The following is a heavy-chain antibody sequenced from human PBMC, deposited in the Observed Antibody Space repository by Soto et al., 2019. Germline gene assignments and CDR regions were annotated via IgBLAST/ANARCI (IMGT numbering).Heavy chain of an antibody. V-gene: IGHV1-18*01. D-gene: IGHD2-8*01. CDR2: ISGYNGDT. CDR3: AKNGQPPYYYYGLDV. CDR1: DYTFTRYG. J-gene: IGHJ6*02. Sequence: ASVKVSCKASDYTFTRYGISWVRQAPGQGLEWMGWISGYNGDTNYAQKFQGRVSMTIDTSSTTAYMELRSLRSDDTAVYYCAKNGQPPYYYYGLDVWGQGTKVTV.